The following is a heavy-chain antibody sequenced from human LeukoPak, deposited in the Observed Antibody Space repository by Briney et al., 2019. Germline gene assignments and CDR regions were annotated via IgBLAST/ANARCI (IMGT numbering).Heavy chain of an antibody. V-gene: IGHV1-2*02. J-gene: IGHJ4*02. Sequence: VASVKVSCKASGYTFTGYYMHWVRQAPGQGLEWMGWINPNSGGTNYAQKFQGRVTMTRDTSISTAYMELSRLRSDDTAVYYCARDRECYDSSGYYDYWGQGTLVTVSS. D-gene: IGHD3-22*01. CDR1: GYTFTGYY. CDR2: INPNSGGT. CDR3: ARDRECYDSSGYYDY.